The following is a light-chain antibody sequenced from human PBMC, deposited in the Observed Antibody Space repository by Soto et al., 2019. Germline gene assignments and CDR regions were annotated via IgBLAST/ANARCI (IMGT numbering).Light chain of an antibody. Sequence: DIQMTQSPSSLSASVGDRVTITCRASQSITDYLNWYQQKPGKAPKLLIYAASSLQSGVPSRFSDSGSGTDFTLTISRLQPEDFATYFCQQTYITPFTFGQGTRLEIK. CDR3: QQTYITPFT. J-gene: IGKJ5*01. V-gene: IGKV1-39*01. CDR1: QSITDY. CDR2: AAS.